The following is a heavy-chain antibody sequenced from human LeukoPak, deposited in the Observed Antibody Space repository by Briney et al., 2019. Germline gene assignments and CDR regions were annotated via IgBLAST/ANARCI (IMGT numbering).Heavy chain of an antibody. D-gene: IGHD6-19*01. CDR1: GFTFSNYW. V-gene: IGHV3-7*04. J-gene: IGHJ5*02. CDR3: ARYRGSGCFDP. CDR2: IEQDGSEK. Sequence: PGGSLRLSCAASGFTFSNYWMTWVRQAPGKGLEWVANIEQDGSEKYYVDSLKGRFTISRDNAKSSLYLQMSSLRAEDTAVYYCARYRGSGCFDPWGQGTLVTVSS.